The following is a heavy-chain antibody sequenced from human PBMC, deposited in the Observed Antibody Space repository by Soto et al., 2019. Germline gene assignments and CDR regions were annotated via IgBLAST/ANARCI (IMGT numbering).Heavy chain of an antibody. CDR3: ARVSYGSGSYRFDY. Sequence: GKGLEWIGYIYYSGSTNYNPSLKSRVTISVDTSKNQFSLKLSSVTAADTAVYYCARVSYGSGSYRFDYWGQGTLVTGSS. V-gene: IGHV4-59*08. CDR2: IYYSGST. D-gene: IGHD3-10*01. J-gene: IGHJ4*02.